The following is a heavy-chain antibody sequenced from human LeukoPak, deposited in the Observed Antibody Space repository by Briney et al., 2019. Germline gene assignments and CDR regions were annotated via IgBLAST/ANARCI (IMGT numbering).Heavy chain of an antibody. V-gene: IGHV4-39*07. Sequence: PSEALSLTCTVSGGSISSSSYYWGWIRQPPGKGLEWIGSIYYSGSTYYNPSLKSRVTISVDTSKNQFSLKLSSVTAADTAVYYCARAPVGAYNWFDPWGQGTLVTVSS. CDR1: GGSISSSSYY. CDR3: ARAPVGAYNWFDP. J-gene: IGHJ5*02. CDR2: IYYSGST. D-gene: IGHD1-26*01.